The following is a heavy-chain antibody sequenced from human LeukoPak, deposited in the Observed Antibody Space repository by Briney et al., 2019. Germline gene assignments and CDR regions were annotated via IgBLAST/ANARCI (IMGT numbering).Heavy chain of an antibody. V-gene: IGHV3-23*01. J-gene: IGHJ4*02. CDR1: GFTFSSYG. CDR3: AKDGALLRWPVYYFDY. D-gene: IGHD4-23*01. Sequence: GGSLRLSCAASGFTFSSYGMHWVRQAPGKGLEWVSAISGSGGSTYYADSVKGRFTISRDNSKNTLYLQMNSLRAEDTAVYYCAKDGALLRWPVYYFDYWGQGTLVTVSS. CDR2: ISGSGGST.